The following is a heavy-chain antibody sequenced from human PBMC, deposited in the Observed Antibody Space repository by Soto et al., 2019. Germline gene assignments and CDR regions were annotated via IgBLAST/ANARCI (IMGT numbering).Heavy chain of an antibody. CDR2: TYYRSKWYN. CDR3: ARVFRYNWNDERAFDI. J-gene: IGHJ3*02. CDR1: GDSVSSNSAA. D-gene: IGHD1-1*01. Sequence: QVQLQQSGPGLVKPSQTLSLTCAISGDSVSSNSAAWNWIRQSPSRGLEWLGRTYYRSKWYNDYSVSVKSRITINPDTSKNQFSLQLNSVTPEDTAVYYCARVFRYNWNDERAFDIWGQGTMVTVSS. V-gene: IGHV6-1*01.